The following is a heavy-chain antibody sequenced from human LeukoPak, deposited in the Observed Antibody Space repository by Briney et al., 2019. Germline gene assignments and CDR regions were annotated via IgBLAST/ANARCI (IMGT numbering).Heavy chain of an antibody. CDR1: GYTFSGYY. Sequence: ASVKVSCKASGYTFSGYYMHWVRQAPGQGLEWMGRINPNSGDTYYVQKFQGRATLTRDTSISTAYMELSRLRLDDTAVSYYARGYDPKFRIWGQGTLVTVSS. D-gene: IGHD5-12*01. CDR3: ARGYDPKFRI. V-gene: IGHV1-2*06. CDR2: INPNSGDT. J-gene: IGHJ4*02.